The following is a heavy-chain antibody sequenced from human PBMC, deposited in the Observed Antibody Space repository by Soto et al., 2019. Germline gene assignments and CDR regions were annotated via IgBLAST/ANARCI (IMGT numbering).Heavy chain of an antibody. CDR3: ARLEGRTYYDFWSGANWFDP. CDR2: IYYSGST. Sequence: SETLSLTCTVSGGSISSYYWSWIRQPPGKGLEWIGYIYYSGSTNYNPSLKSRVTISVDTSKNQFSLKLSSVTAADTAVYYCARLEGRTYYDFWSGANWFDPWGQGTLVTVSS. J-gene: IGHJ5*02. V-gene: IGHV4-59*08. CDR1: GGSISSYY. D-gene: IGHD3-3*01.